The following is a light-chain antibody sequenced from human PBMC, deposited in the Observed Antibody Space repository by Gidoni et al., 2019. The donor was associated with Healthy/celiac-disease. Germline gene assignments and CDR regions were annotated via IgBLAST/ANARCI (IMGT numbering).Light chain of an antibody. CDR3: SSYTSSSTLYV. CDR2: EVS. J-gene: IGLJ1*01. CDR1: SSDVGGYNY. Sequence: QSALTQPASVSGSPGQSITISCTGTSSDVGGYNYVSWYQQHPGKPPKLLIYEVSHRPSGVSNRFSGSKSGNTASLTISGLQAEDEADYYCSSYTSSSTLYVFGTGTKVTVL. V-gene: IGLV2-14*01.